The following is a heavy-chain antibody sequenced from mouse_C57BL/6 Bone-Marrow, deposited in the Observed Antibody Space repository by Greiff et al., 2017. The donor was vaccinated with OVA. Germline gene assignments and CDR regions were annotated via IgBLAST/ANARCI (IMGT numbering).Heavy chain of an antibody. Sequence: QVQLQQPGAELVMPGASVKLSCKASGYTFTSYWMHWVKQRPGQGLEWIGEIDPSDSYTNYNQKFKGKSILTVDKSSSTAYMQLSSLTSEDSAVYYCARGDHYYGSSRYFDVWGTGTTVTVSS. J-gene: IGHJ1*03. V-gene: IGHV1-69*01. CDR1: GYTFTSYW. D-gene: IGHD1-1*01. CDR2: IDPSDSYT. CDR3: ARGDHYYGSSRYFDV.